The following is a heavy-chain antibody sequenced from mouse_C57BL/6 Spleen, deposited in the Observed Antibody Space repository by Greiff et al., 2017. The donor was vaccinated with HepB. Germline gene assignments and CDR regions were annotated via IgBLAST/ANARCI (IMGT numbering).Heavy chain of an antibody. J-gene: IGHJ4*01. V-gene: IGHV1-50*01. Sequence: VQLQQPGAELVKPGASVKLSCKASGYTFTSYWMQWVKQRPGQGLEWIGEIDPSDSYTNYNQKFKGKATLTVDTSSSTAYMQLSSLTSEDSAVYYCARSRGDYSKDYAMDYWGQGTSVTVSS. CDR2: IDPSDSYT. D-gene: IGHD2-5*01. CDR3: ARSRGDYSKDYAMDY. CDR1: GYTFTSYW.